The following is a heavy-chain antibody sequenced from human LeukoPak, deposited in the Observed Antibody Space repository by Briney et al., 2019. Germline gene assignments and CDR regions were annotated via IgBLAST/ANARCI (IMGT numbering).Heavy chain of an antibody. V-gene: IGHV3-53*01. CDR1: GFTVNSTY. CDR3: ARVGSGSYYPR. Sequence: GGSLRLSCAASGFTVNSTYMNWVRQAPGKGLEWVSVIYTADGTYYADSVKGRFTISRDNSKNTVFLQMNSLRAEDTAVYYCARVGSGSYYPRRGQGTLVTVSS. J-gene: IGHJ4*02. CDR2: IYTADGT. D-gene: IGHD1-26*01.